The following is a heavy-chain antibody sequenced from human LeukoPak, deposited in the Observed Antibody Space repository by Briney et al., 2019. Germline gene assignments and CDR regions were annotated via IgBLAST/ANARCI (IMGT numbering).Heavy chain of an antibody. Sequence: GGSLRLSCAASGFTFSSYSMNWVRQAPGKGLEWVSSISSSSSYIYYADSVKGRFTISRHNAKNSLYLQMNSLKAEDTAVYYCASTTGERYGFEAFDIWGQGTMVTVSS. D-gene: IGHD1-14*01. CDR2: ISSSSSYI. V-gene: IGHV3-21*01. CDR1: GFTFSSYS. CDR3: ASTTGERYGFEAFDI. J-gene: IGHJ3*02.